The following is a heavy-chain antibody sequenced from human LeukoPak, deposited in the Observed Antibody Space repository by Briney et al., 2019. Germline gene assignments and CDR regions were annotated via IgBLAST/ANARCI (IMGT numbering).Heavy chain of an antibody. CDR2: TYYRSQWCS. D-gene: IGHD1-26*01. CDR3: ARWVGSAGRFDN. Sequence: SQTLSLTCAISGDSVSSNSAVWSWIRQSPSRGLEWLGRTYYRSQWCSEYAVYVRGRITINSNTSKNQFSLHLNSVTPDDTAVYYCARWVGSAGRFDNWGQGSLVTVSS. CDR1: GDSVSSNSAV. V-gene: IGHV6-1*01. J-gene: IGHJ4*02.